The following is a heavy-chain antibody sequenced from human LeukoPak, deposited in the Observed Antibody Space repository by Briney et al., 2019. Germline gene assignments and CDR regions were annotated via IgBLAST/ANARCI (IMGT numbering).Heavy chain of an antibody. D-gene: IGHD3-16*02. CDR2: ISSSGSTI. Sequence: KTGGSLRLSCAVSGFTFSDYYMSWIRQAPEKGLEWVSYISSSGSTIYYADSVKGRFTISRDNAKNSLYLQMNSLRAEDTAVYFCARDQFDYDYVWGSYRYAASDHWGQGTLVTVSS. CDR3: ARDQFDYDYVWGSYRYAASDH. J-gene: IGHJ5*02. CDR1: GFTFSDYY. V-gene: IGHV3-11*04.